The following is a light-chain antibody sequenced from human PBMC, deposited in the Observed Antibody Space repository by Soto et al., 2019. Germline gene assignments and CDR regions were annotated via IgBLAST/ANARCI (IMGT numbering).Light chain of an antibody. Sequence: SYELSQPLSVSVALGQTARVTFGGNNIGSKNVHWYQQKPGQAPVLVIYRDSYRPSGIPERFSGSNSGNTATLTITRAQGGDEADYYCQMWDSSTVVFGGGTKLTVL. J-gene: IGLJ3*02. CDR1: NIGSKN. CDR2: RDS. V-gene: IGLV3-9*01. CDR3: QMWDSSTVV.